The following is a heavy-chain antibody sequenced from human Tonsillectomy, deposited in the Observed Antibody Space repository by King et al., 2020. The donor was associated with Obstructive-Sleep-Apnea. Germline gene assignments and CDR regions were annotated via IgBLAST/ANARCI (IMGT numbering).Heavy chain of an antibody. D-gene: IGHD3-22*01. CDR2: IIPIFGTA. CDR3: AKDLKNYYDSSGYFDY. V-gene: IGHV1-69*01. Sequence: GQRVQSGAEVKRPGSSVKVSCQASGGSFSSYASSWVRQAPGQGLEWMGGIIPIFGTANYAQKFQGRVTIAADESTSTAYMELSSLRSEDTAVYYCAKDLKNYYDSSGYFDYWGQGTLVAVSS. CDR1: GGSFSSYA. J-gene: IGHJ4*02.